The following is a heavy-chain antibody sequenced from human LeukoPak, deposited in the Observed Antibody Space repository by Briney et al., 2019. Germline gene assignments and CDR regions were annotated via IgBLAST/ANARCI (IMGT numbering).Heavy chain of an antibody. CDR2: ISWNSGSI. V-gene: IGHV3-9*03. J-gene: IGHJ4*02. CDR1: GFTFDDYA. Sequence: GGSLRLSCAASGFTFDDYAMHWVRQAPGKGLEWVSGISWNSGSIGYADSVKGRFTISRDNAKNSLYLQMNSLRAEDMALYYCAKSLSSTSSGFEYWGQGTLVTVSS. CDR3: AKSLSSTSSGFEY. D-gene: IGHD2-2*01.